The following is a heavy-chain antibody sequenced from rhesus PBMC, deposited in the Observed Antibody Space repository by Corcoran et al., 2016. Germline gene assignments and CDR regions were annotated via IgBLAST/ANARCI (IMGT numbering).Heavy chain of an antibody. Sequence: EVQLVESGGGLVQPGGSLRLSCTGSGFTFGSYYMYWVRQAPGKGLEWVSAINTGGGSTWYTDSVKGRFTISKENAKNTLYLQMDSLRAEDTAVYYCARDLRRITGTTDFDYGGQGVLVTVSS. CDR2: INTGGGST. V-gene: IGHV3-8*01. CDR3: ARDLRRITGTTDFDY. J-gene: IGHJ4*01. CDR1: GFTFGSYY. D-gene: IGHD1-26*01.